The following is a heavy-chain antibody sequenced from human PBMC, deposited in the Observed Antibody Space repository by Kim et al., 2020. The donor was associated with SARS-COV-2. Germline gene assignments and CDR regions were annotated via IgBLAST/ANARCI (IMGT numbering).Heavy chain of an antibody. J-gene: IGHJ3*02. CDR1: GYSFTSYW. CDR3: ARRLSPNDYGDSYDAFDI. CDR2: IDPSDSYT. D-gene: IGHD4-17*01. Sequence: GESLKISCKGSGYSFTSYWISWVRQMPGKGLEWMGRIDPSDSYTNYSPSFQGHVTISAAKSISTAYLQWSSLKASDTAMYYCARRLSPNDYGDSYDAFDIWGQGTMVTVSS. V-gene: IGHV5-10-1*01.